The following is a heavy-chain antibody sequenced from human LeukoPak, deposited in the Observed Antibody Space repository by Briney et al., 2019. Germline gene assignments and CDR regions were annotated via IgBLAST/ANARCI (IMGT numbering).Heavy chain of an antibody. CDR2: IYTSGST. D-gene: IGHD2-2*01. Sequence: PSETLSLTCTVSGGSISSYYWSWIRQPAGKGLEWIGRIYTSGSTNYNPSLKSRVTMSVDTSKNQFSLKLISVTAAGTAVEYCARVLQVVPAAMINYMAVGAKGTTVTVPS. CDR3: ARVLQVVPAAMINYMAV. J-gene: IGHJ6*03. CDR1: GGSISSYY. V-gene: IGHV4-4*07.